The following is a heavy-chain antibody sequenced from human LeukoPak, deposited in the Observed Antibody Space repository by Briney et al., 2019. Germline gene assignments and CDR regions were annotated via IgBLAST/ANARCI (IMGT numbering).Heavy chain of an antibody. CDR1: RDSISSYY. D-gene: IGHD1-26*01. V-gene: IGHV4-4*07. J-gene: IGHJ4*02. Sequence: SETPSLTCTVPRDSISSYYWSWIRQPVGKGREWIGRMYSSGPSHYSPSLKSRRTVSVDTSKNQFSLWLCSVTAGDTGVYYCAREGGSYRRFYYWGEGTLVTVSS. CDR2: MYSSGPS. CDR3: AREGGSYRRFYY.